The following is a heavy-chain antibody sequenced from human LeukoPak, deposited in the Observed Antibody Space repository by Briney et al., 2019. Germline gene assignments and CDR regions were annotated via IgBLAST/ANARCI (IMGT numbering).Heavy chain of an antibody. CDR2: ISVSGNT. V-gene: IGHV3-53*01. D-gene: IGHD2-15*01. Sequence: GGSLRLSCAASGFTVRSAYMSWVRQGPGKWLEWVSAISVSGNTYHADSVKGRFTISRDSSKNTLYLQMNSLRAGDAAVYYCAKAPVTTCSGAYCYPFDYWSQGTLVTVSS. CDR1: GFTVRSAY. J-gene: IGHJ4*02. CDR3: AKAPVTTCSGAYCYPFDY.